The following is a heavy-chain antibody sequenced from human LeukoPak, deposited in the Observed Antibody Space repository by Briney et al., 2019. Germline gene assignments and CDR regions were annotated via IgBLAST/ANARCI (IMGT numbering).Heavy chain of an antibody. V-gene: IGHV3-30*02. CDR3: AKGRWGLTINNFDI. CDR2: IRYDGSNK. D-gene: IGHD3-9*01. CDR1: GFTFSSYG. Sequence: GGSLRLSCAASGFTFSSYGMHWVRQAPGKGLEWVAFIRYDGSNKYFADSVKGRFTISRDSSKNTLYLQMNSLRVDDTAVYYCAKGRWGLTINNFDIWGQGTMVTVSS. J-gene: IGHJ3*02.